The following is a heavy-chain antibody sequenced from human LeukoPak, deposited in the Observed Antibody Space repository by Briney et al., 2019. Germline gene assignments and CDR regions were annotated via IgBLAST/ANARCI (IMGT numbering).Heavy chain of an antibody. V-gene: IGHV3-11*06. CDR1: GFTFSDYY. CDR2: ISSSSSYT. Sequence: GSLRLSCAASGFTFSDYYMSWIRQAPGKGLEWVSYISSSSSYTNYADSVKGRFTISRDNAKNSLYLQMNSLRAEDTAVYYCARAEYYYDSSGYSPTDYWGQGTLVTVSS. CDR3: ARAEYYYDSSGYSPTDY. J-gene: IGHJ4*02. D-gene: IGHD3-22*01.